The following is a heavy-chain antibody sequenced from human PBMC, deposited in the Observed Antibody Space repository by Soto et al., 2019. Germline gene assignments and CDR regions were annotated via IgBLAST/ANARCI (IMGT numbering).Heavy chain of an antibody. CDR3: AKGGRQWLVTSDFNY. J-gene: IGHJ4*02. CDR1: GFTFSDYA. Sequence: VQLVESGGGVVQPGRSLRLSCAASGFTFSDYAMHWVRQAPGKGLEWVAVVYHDGRNTHYADSVKGRFTISRDSSKNTVSLEMTSLRAEDTAAYYCAKGGRQWLVTSDFNYWGQGALVTVSS. V-gene: IGHV3-30*18. D-gene: IGHD6-19*01. CDR2: VYHDGRNT.